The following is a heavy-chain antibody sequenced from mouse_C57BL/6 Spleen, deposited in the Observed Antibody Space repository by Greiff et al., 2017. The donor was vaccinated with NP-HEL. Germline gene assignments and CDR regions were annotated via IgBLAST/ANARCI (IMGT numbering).Heavy chain of an antibody. J-gene: IGHJ3*01. Sequence: DVKLVESGGGLVKPGGSLKLSCAASGFTFSSYTMSWVRQTPEKRLEWVATISGGGGNTYYPDSVKGRFTISRDNAKNTLYLQMSSLRSEDTALYDCARPSYYSLAWFAYWGQGTLVTVSA. V-gene: IGHV5-9*01. CDR3: ARPSYYSLAWFAY. CDR2: ISGGGGNT. D-gene: IGHD2-12*01. CDR1: GFTFSSYT.